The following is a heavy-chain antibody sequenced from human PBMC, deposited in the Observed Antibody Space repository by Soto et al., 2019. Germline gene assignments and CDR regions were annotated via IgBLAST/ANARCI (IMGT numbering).Heavy chain of an antibody. Sequence: QVQLVQSGAKVKKPGSSVKVSCKASGGTFSSYTISWVRQAPGQGLEWMGRIIPILGIANYAQKFQGRVTITADKSTSTAYMELSSLRSEDTAVYYCARDDGLAYCGGDCYSWGQGTLVTVSS. CDR1: GGTFSSYT. V-gene: IGHV1-69*02. J-gene: IGHJ4*02. CDR3: ARDDGLAYCGGDCYS. D-gene: IGHD2-21*02. CDR2: IIPILGIA.